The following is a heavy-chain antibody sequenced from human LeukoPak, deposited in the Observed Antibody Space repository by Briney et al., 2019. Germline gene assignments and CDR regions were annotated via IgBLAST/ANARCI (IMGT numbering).Heavy chain of an antibody. Sequence: ASVKVSCKASGYTFTSYDINWVRQATGQGLEWMGWMNPNSGNTGYAQKFQGRVTMTRNTSISTAYMELSSLRSEDTAVYYCARDYYDSSGYNSPADYWGQGTLVTVSS. CDR1: GYTFTSYD. D-gene: IGHD3-22*01. CDR2: MNPNSGNT. V-gene: IGHV1-8*01. J-gene: IGHJ4*02. CDR3: ARDYYDSSGYNSPADY.